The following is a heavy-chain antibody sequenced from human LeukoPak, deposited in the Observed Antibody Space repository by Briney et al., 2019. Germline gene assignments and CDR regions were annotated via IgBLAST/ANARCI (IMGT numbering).Heavy chain of an antibody. D-gene: IGHD1-1*01. CDR2: INRDGSEK. CDR1: GFSFSRSW. V-gene: IGHV3-7*03. Sequence: GGSLRLSCEASGFSFSRSWMSWVRQGPGKGLEWVATINRDGSEKYYVDSVKGRFTISRDNPKNSLYLQMNSLRAEDTAVYYCACVRNGDFDYWGQGTLVTVSS. J-gene: IGHJ4*02. CDR3: ACVRNGDFDY.